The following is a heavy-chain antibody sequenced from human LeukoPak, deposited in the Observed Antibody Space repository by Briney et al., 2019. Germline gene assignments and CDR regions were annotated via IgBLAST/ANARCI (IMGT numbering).Heavy chain of an antibody. CDR2: ISGYNGNT. V-gene: IGHV1-18*01. D-gene: IGHD3-22*01. CDR1: DYTFSSYG. CDR3: ARGRYYDSGGYDEAFDI. Sequence: ASVKVSCKASDYTFSSYGISWVRQAPGQGLEWMGCISGYNGNTKYAQNLQGRVTMTTDTSTTTAYMELRSLRSEDTAVYYCARGRYYDSGGYDEAFDIWGQGTAVTVSS. J-gene: IGHJ3*02.